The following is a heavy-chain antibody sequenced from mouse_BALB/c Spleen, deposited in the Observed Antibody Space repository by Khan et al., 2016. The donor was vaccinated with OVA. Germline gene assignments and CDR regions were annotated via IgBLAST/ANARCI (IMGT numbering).Heavy chain of an antibody. CDR2: IWAGGST. J-gene: IGHJ2*01. CDR3: ARNREPDYFDY. Sequence: QVQLKQSGPGLVAPSQSLSITCTVSGFSLTSHGVHWVRQPPGKGLEWLGVIWAGGSTHYNSALMSRLSISKDSSKSQVFLQMNSLQTDDTAMYYCARNREPDYFDYWGKGTTLTVSS. CDR1: GFSLTSHG. V-gene: IGHV2-9*02.